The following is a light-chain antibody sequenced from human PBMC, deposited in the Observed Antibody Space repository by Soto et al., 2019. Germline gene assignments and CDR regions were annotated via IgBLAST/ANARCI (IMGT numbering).Light chain of an antibody. J-gene: IGKJ1*01. CDR2: DVS. Sequence: DIVLTQSPGTLSLSPGERATLSCRSSQSVSSNYLAWYQQKSDQAPRLVIYDVSGRATGIPDRFSGSGSGTDFTLTISRLEPEDFAVYYCQQYGSSPTFGQGTKVEIK. V-gene: IGKV3-20*01. CDR1: QSVSSNY. CDR3: QQYGSSPT.